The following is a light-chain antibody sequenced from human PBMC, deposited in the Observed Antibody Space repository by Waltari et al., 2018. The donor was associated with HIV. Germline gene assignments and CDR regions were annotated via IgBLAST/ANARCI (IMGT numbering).Light chain of an antibody. CDR3: QEACSGAFV. V-gene: IGKV1-39*01. CDR1: QSIKLY. CDR2: TAS. Sequence: IQMTQYPSFLAASVGDRVTITSRASQSIKLYLNWYQQKPGKAPRLLIFTASSLQSGVHSRFIGSASGTNFTLTISSLQPEDFATYYCQEACSGAFVFGPGTKVEVK. J-gene: IGKJ3*01.